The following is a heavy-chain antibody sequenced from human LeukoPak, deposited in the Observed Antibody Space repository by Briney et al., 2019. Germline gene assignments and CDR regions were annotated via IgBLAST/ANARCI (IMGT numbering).Heavy chain of an antibody. CDR2: IDHSGST. J-gene: IGHJ4*02. V-gene: IGHV4-38-2*02. D-gene: IGHD6-19*01. CDR3: ARVSVWAQAVMFDY. CDR1: GYSISSGYY. Sequence: PSETLSLTCTVSGYSISSGYYWGWIRQPPGKWLEWTGSIDHSGSTYYNPSLKSRITISVDTSKNQFSLKLSSVTAPDTAVYYFARVSVWAQAVMFDYGGQGTLVTVSS.